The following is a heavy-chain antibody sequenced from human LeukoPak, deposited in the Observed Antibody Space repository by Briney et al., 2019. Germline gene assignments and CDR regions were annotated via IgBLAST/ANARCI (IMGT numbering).Heavy chain of an antibody. Sequence: ASVKVSCKASGGTFSSYAISWVRQAPGQGLEWMGGIIPIFGTANYAQKFQGRVTITTDESTSTAYMELSSLRSEDTAVYYCASSDYCSSTSCYFGSRGGRRGFDYWGQGTPVTVSS. CDR2: IIPIFGTA. CDR1: GGTFSSYA. CDR3: ASSDYCSSTSCYFGSRGGRRGFDY. D-gene: IGHD2-2*01. J-gene: IGHJ4*02. V-gene: IGHV1-69*05.